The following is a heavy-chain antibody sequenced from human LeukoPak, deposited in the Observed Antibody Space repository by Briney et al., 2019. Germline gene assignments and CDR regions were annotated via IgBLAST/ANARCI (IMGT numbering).Heavy chain of an antibody. CDR3: ARDWNPSSSELYYFDY. V-gene: IGHV3-20*04. CDR2: INWNGGST. D-gene: IGHD6-6*01. CDR1: GFTFDDYG. Sequence: GGSLRLSCAASGFTFDDYGMSWVRQAPGKGLEWVSGINWNGGSTGYADSVKGRFTVSRDNAKNSLYLQMNSLRAEDTALYYCARDWNPSSSELYYFDYWGQGTLVTVSS. J-gene: IGHJ4*02.